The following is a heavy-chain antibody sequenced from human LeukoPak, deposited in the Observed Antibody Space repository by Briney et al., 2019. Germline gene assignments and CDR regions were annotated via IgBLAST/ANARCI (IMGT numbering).Heavy chain of an antibody. CDR3: AKDLWSDYGGKRGDAFDI. Sequence: GGSLRLSCAAPGFTFSSYAMSWVRQAPGKGLEWVSAISGSGGSTYYADSVKGRFTISRDNSKNTLYLQMNSLRAEDTAVYYCAKDLWSDYGGKRGDAFDIWGQGTMVTVSS. V-gene: IGHV3-23*01. CDR1: GFTFSSYA. CDR2: ISGSGGST. D-gene: IGHD4-23*01. J-gene: IGHJ3*02.